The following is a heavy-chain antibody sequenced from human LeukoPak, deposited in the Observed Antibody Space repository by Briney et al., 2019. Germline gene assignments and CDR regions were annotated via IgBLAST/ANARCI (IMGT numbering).Heavy chain of an antibody. D-gene: IGHD1-26*01. CDR1: GFSFSTYA. Sequence: PGGSLRLSCAASGFSFSTYAMSWVRQAPGKGLEWVSAISAGGATIYYADSVKGRFTVSRDNSKNTLYLHMNSLRAEDTAIYYCAKDSGGTYFYYYYYTDVWGKGTTVTVSS. V-gene: IGHV3-23*01. J-gene: IGHJ6*03. CDR2: ISAGGATI. CDR3: AKDSGGTYFYYYYYTDV.